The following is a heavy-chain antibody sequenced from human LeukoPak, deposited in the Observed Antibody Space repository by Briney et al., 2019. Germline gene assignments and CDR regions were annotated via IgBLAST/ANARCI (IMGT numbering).Heavy chain of an antibody. D-gene: IGHD2-15*01. J-gene: IGHJ4*02. Sequence: GGSLRLSCAASGLTFSGSWMTWIRQAPGKGLEWVAVISYDGSNKYYADSVKGRFTISRDNSKNTLYLQMNSLRAEDTAVYYCAKLGLGRYCSGGSCTYFDYWGQGTLVTVSS. CDR2: ISYDGSNK. CDR1: GLTFSGSW. CDR3: AKLGLGRYCSGGSCTYFDY. V-gene: IGHV3-30*18.